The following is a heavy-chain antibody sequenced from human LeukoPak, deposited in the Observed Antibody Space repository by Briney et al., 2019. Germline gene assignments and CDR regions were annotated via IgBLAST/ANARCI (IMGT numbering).Heavy chain of an antibody. V-gene: IGHV4-34*01. CDR2: INHSGST. Sequence: SETLSLTCAVYGGSFSGYYWSWIRQPPGKGLEWIGEINHSGSTNYNPSLKSRVTMSVDTSKNQFSLKLSSVTAADTAVYYCAREVYSSSWYVQDYYYYYMDVWGKGTTVTISS. CDR1: GGSFSGYY. J-gene: IGHJ6*03. CDR3: AREVYSSSWYVQDYYYYYMDV. D-gene: IGHD6-13*01.